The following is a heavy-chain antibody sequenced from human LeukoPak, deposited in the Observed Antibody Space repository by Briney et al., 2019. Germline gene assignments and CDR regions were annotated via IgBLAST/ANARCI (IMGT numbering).Heavy chain of an antibody. V-gene: IGHV3-23*01. D-gene: IGHD6-13*01. CDR2: ISGSGGST. Sequence: GGSLRLSCTASGFTFGDYAMSWVRQAPGKGLEWVSAISGSGGSTYYADSVKGRFTISRDNSKNTLYLQMNSLRAEDTAVYYCARVLAAAELFYYYGMDVWGQGTTVTVSS. J-gene: IGHJ6*02. CDR3: ARVLAAAELFYYYGMDV. CDR1: GFTFGDYA.